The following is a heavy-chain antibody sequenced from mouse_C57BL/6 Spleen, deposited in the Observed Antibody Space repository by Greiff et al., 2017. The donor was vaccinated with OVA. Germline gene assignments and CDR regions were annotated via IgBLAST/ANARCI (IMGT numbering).Heavy chain of an antibody. Sequence: QVQLKESGAELVRPGTSVKVSCKASGYAFTNYLIEWVKQRPGQGLEWIGEINPGSGGTNYNEKFKGKATLTADKSSSTAYMQLSSLTSEDSAVYFCARSVTGTGYFDVWGTGTTVTVSS. CDR1: GYAFTNYL. D-gene: IGHD4-1*01. CDR2: INPGSGGT. CDR3: ARSVTGTGYFDV. J-gene: IGHJ1*03. V-gene: IGHV1-54*01.